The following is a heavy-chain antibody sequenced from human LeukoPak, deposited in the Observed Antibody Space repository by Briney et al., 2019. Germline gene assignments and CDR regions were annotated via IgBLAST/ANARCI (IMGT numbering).Heavy chain of an antibody. J-gene: IGHJ3*02. CDR2: ISSSSSYI. CDR1: GFTFSSYS. D-gene: IGHD7-27*01. V-gene: IGHV3-21*01. CDR3: ARATGGTDDAFDI. Sequence: GGSLTLSCAISGFTFSSYSMNWVRQAPGKGLEWVSSISSSSSYIYYADSVKGRFTISRDNAKNSLYLQMNSLRAEDTAVYYCARATGGTDDAFDIWGQGTMVTVSS.